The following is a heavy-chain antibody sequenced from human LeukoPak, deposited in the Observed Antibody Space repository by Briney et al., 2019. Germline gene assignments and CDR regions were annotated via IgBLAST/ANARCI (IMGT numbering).Heavy chain of an antibody. CDR1: GFTVTSNY. J-gene: IGHJ4*02. CDR3: ATSNYADCGDYFSL. D-gene: IGHD4-17*01. CDR2: IYSGARGGSA. Sequence: GGSLRLSCAASGFTVTSNYMSWVRQAPGKGLEWVSVIYSGARGGSAYYADSVKGRFTISRDDSKNTLYLQMNSLRAEDTAVYYCATSNYADCGDYFSLWGQGTLVTVSS. V-gene: IGHV3-53*01.